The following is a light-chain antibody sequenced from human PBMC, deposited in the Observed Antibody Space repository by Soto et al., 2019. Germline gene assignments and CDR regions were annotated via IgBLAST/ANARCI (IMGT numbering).Light chain of an antibody. J-gene: IGKJ1*01. CDR3: QHYRSAQMT. Sequence: DIQMTQSPSSLSASVGDRVTIACPASQGVANYLGWYQQKPGKVPKALIYGVSTLQSGVPSRFSGSGSDTDFTLTISSLQPEDAATYYCQHYRSAQMTFGQGTKVDIK. CDR1: QGVANY. CDR2: GVS. V-gene: IGKV1-27*01.